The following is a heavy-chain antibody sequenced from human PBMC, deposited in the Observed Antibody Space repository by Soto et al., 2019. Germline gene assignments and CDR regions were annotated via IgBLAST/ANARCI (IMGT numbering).Heavy chain of an antibody. CDR1: GGSFSGYY. D-gene: IGHD4-17*01. Sequence: QVQLQQWGAGLLKPSETLSLTCAVYGGSFSGYYWSWIRQPPGKGLEWIGEINHSGSTNYNPSLKSRVTISVDTSKNQFSLKLSSVTAADTAVYYCARASGVTTVTTATDYWGQGTLVTVSS. CDR2: INHSGST. J-gene: IGHJ4*02. CDR3: ARASGVTTVTTATDY. V-gene: IGHV4-34*01.